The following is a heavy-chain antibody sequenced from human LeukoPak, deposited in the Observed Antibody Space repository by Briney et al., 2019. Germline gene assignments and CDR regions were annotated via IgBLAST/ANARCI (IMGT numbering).Heavy chain of an antibody. CDR2: IKQDGSEK. Sequence: GGSLRLSCVVSGFTFSSYWMSWVRQAPGKGLEWVANIKQDGSEKYYVDSVKGRFTISRDNSKNTLYLQLNSLRAEDTAVYYCAKDFARSFDYWGQGTLVTVSS. CDR3: AKDFARSFDY. V-gene: IGHV3-7*01. D-gene: IGHD6-6*01. CDR1: GFTFSSYW. J-gene: IGHJ4*02.